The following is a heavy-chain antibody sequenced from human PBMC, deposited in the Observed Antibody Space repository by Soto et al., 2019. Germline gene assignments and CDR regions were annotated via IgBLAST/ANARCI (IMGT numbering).Heavy chain of an antibody. CDR2: TYYRSKWYN. V-gene: IGHV6-1*01. D-gene: IGHD2-15*01. J-gene: IGHJ6*02. CDR1: GDSVSSNSAA. CDR3: ARARYCSGGSCYSGGRYYYGMDV. Sequence: PSQTLSLTFAISGDSVSSNSAAWNWIRQSPSRGLEWLGRTYYRSKWYNDYAVSVKSRITINPDTSKNQFSLQLNSVTPEDTAVYYCARARYCSGGSCYSGGRYYYGMDVWGQGTTVTVSS.